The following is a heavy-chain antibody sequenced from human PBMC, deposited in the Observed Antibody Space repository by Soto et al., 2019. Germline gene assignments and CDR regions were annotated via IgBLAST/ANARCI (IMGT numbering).Heavy chain of an antibody. V-gene: IGHV4-34*01. CDR3: ARGWGRIFDY. CDR1: GGTFSGYY. Sequence: QVQLQQWGAELLKPSETLSLTCAVYGGTFSGYYWNWIRQPPGKGLEWIGEMNHSGSTNYNPSLKSRVTISVDTSKNQSSLKLSSVTAADTAVNYCARGWGRIFDYWGQGTLVTVSS. J-gene: IGHJ4*02. CDR2: MNHSGST. D-gene: IGHD7-27*01.